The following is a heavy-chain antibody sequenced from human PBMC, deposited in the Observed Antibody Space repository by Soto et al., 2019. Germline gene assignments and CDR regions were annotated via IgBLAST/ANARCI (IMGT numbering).Heavy chain of an antibody. Sequence: MQLWESGGRLVQPGRSLRLACEASGFTFSSYAMSWVRQAPGKGLEWVTGISGGGSSSYFADSVKGRFTISRDNSKNTLYLEMDRLSAEDTAVYYCAKDLYGGSYYNGLDVWGQGTTVIVSS. CDR3: AKDLYGGSYYNGLDV. CDR2: ISGGGSSS. D-gene: IGHD1-26*01. V-gene: IGHV3-23*01. CDR1: GFTFSSYA. J-gene: IGHJ6*02.